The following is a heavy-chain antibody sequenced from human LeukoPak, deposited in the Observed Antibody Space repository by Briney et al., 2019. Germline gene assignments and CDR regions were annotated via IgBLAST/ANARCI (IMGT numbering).Heavy chain of an antibody. CDR3: ARDGSNRKTPANFFDY. J-gene: IGHJ4*02. V-gene: IGHV1-18*01. CDR2: ISAYNGNT. Sequence: ASVKVSCKASGYTFTSYGISWVRQAPGQGLEWMGWISAYNGNTNYAQKLQGRVTMTTDTSTSTAYMELRSLRSDDTAVYYCARDGSNRKTPANFFDYWGQGTLVTVSS. D-gene: IGHD2-15*01. CDR1: GYTFTSYG.